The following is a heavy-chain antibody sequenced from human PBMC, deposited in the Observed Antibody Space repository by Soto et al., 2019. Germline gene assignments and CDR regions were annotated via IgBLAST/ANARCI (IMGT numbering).Heavy chain of an antibody. J-gene: IGHJ6*02. D-gene: IGHD3-22*01. CDR1: GFTFSSYA. Sequence: GGSLRLSCAASGFTFSSYAMHWVRQAPGKGLEWVAVISYDGSNKYYADSVKGRFTISRDNSKNTLYLQMNSLRAEDTAVYYCARDLFQWVADSSGYFPTYYYYYYGMDVWGQGTTVTVSS. V-gene: IGHV3-30-3*01. CDR3: ARDLFQWVADSSGYFPTYYYYYYGMDV. CDR2: ISYDGSNK.